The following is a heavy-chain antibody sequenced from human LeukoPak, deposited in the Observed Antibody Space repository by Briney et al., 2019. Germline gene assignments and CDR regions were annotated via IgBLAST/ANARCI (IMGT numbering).Heavy chain of an antibody. D-gene: IGHD5-12*01. CDR2: IYHSGST. J-gene: IGHJ4*02. CDR1: GGSISSSSYY. CDR3: ARMRMVGTISRLFDY. Sequence: PSETLSLTCTVSGGSISSSSYYWGWIRQPPGKGLEWIGSIYHSGSTYYNPSLKSRITISVDMSKNQFSLKLSSVTAADTAVYYCARMRMVGTISRLFDYWGQGTLVTVSS. V-gene: IGHV4-39*07.